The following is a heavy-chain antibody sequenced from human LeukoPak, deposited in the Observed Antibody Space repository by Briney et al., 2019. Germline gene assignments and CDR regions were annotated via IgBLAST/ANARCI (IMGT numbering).Heavy chain of an antibody. J-gene: IGHJ3*02. CDR3: ASSYDFWSPIGAFDI. CDR1: GFTFSSYW. Sequence: PGGSLRLSCAASGFTFSSYWMSWVRQAPGKGLEWVANIKQDGSEKYYVDSVKGRFTISRDNAKNSLYLQMNSLRAEDTAVYYCASSYDFWSPIGAFDIWGQGTMVTVSS. V-gene: IGHV3-7*01. D-gene: IGHD3-3*01. CDR2: IKQDGSEK.